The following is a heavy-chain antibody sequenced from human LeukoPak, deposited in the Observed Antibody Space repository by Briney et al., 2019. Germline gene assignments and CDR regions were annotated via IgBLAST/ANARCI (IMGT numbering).Heavy chain of an antibody. CDR2: IIPIFGTA. CDR3: ASFAGYNDFDY. Sequence: SVKVSCKASGGTFSSYAISWVRQAPGQGLEWMGGIIPIFGTANYAQKFQGRVTITADESTSTAYMELISLRSEDTAVYYCASFAGYNDFDYWGQGTLVTVSS. J-gene: IGHJ4*02. D-gene: IGHD5-24*01. CDR1: GGTFSSYA. V-gene: IGHV1-69*13.